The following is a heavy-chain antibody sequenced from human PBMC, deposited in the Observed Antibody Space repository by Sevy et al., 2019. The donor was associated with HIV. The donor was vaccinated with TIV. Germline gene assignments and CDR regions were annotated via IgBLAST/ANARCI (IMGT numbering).Heavy chain of an antibody. CDR2: ISGSGGST. J-gene: IGHJ4*02. CDR1: GFTFSSYA. CDR3: AKDLVRYDSSGYFDY. D-gene: IGHD3-22*01. Sequence: GGSLRLSCAASGFTFSSYAMSWVRQAPGKGLEWVSAISGSGGSTYYADSVKGRFTISRDNSKNTLYLQMNSLRAEDTAVYYCAKDLVRYDSSGYFDYWGQGTLVTVSS. V-gene: IGHV3-23*01.